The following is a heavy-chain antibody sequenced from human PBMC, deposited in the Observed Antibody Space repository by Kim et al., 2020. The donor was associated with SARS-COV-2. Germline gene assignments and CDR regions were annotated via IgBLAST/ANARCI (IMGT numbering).Heavy chain of an antibody. V-gene: IGHV3-43*02. CDR3: AKDISGYSGYDFDYYYGMDV. CDR2: ISGDGGST. J-gene: IGHJ6*02. D-gene: IGHD5-12*01. Sequence: GGSLRLSCAASGFTFDDYAMHWVRQAPGKGLEWVSLISGDGGSTYYADSVKGRFTISRDNSKNSLYLQMNSLRTEDTALYYCAKDISGYSGYDFDYYYGMDVWGQGTTVTVSS. CDR1: GFTFDDYA.